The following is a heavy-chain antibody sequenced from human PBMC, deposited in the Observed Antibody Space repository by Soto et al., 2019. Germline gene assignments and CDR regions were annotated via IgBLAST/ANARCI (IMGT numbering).Heavy chain of an antibody. CDR2: INPSGGST. V-gene: IGHV1-46*01. Sequence: ASGKVSCKASGYTFTSYYMHWVRQAPGQGLEWMGIINPSGGSTSYAQKFQGRVTMTRDTSTSTVYMELSSLRSEDTAVYYCARDLSSSSDYYYGMDVWGQGTTVTVSS. D-gene: IGHD6-13*01. J-gene: IGHJ6*02. CDR3: ARDLSSSSDYYYGMDV. CDR1: GYTFTSYY.